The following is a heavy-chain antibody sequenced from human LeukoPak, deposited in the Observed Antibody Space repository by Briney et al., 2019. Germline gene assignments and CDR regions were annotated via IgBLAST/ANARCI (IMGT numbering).Heavy chain of an antibody. D-gene: IGHD1-26*01. CDR1: GYTFTGFY. CDR3: ARGSESKASGTYSPYYCMDV. V-gene: IGHV1-2*02. Sequence: ASVRVSCKASGYTFTGFYMHWVRQAPGHGLEWMGWISPNTGGTNSAQKFQGRVTMTRDTSISTAYMELSRLRSDDTAVYYCARGSESKASGTYSPYYCMDVWGEGTTVTVSS. J-gene: IGHJ6*03. CDR2: ISPNTGGT.